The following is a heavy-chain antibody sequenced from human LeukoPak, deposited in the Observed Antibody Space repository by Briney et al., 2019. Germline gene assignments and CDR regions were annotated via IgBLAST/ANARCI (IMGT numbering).Heavy chain of an antibody. CDR1: GGSISSSSYY. CDR3: ARRPDSSSWYSHDAFDI. V-gene: IGHV4-39*01. Sequence: SETLSLTCTVSGGSISSSSYYWGWIRQPPGKGLEWIGSIYYSGSTYYNPSLKSRVTISVDTSKNQFSLKLSSVTSADTAVYYCARRPDSSSWYSHDAFDIWGQGTMVTVSS. CDR2: IYYSGST. D-gene: IGHD6-13*01. J-gene: IGHJ3*02.